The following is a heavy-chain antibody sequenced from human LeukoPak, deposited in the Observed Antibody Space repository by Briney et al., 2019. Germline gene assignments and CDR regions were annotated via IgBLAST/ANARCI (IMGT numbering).Heavy chain of an antibody. D-gene: IGHD1-1*01. J-gene: IGHJ3*02. Sequence: SETLSLTCTVSGGSISSYYWSWIRQPPGEALEWIGYISNSGSTNYNPSLKSRVTISVDTSKNQLSLKLSSVTAADTAVYHCVRLQPNTGEWAFDIWGQGTMVSVSS. CDR3: VRLQPNTGEWAFDI. CDR1: GGSISSYY. CDR2: ISNSGST. V-gene: IGHV4-59*01.